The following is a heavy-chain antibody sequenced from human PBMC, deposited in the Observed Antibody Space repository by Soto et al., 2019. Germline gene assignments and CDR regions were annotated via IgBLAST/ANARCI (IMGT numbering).Heavy chain of an antibody. CDR3: ARGEGYDYSNYYYFDY. CDR2: IYYSGST. Sequence: QVQLQESGPGLVKPSETLSLTCTVSGGSISSYYWSWIRQPPGKGLEWIGYIYYSGSTNYNPSLKSRVTISVDTSKNQFSLKLSSVTAADTAVFYCARGEGYDYSNYYYFDYWGQGTLVTVSS. CDR1: GGSISSYY. V-gene: IGHV4-59*08. J-gene: IGHJ4*02. D-gene: IGHD4-4*01.